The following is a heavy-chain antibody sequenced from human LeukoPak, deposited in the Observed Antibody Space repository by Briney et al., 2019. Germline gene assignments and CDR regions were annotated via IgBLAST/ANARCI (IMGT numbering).Heavy chain of an antibody. CDR3: AKEGYTAMAPHYYYYGMDV. V-gene: IGHV3-23*01. J-gene: IGHJ6*02. Sequence: PGGSLRLSCAASGFTFSSYAMSWVRQAPGKGLEWVSAISGSGGSTYYADSVKGRFTVSRDNSKNTLYLQMNSLRAEDTAVYYCAKEGYTAMAPHYYYYGMDVWGQGTTVTVSS. D-gene: IGHD5-18*01. CDR2: ISGSGGST. CDR1: GFTFSSYA.